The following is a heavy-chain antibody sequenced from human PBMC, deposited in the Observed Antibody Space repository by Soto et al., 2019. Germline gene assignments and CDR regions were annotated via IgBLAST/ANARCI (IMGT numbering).Heavy chain of an antibody. D-gene: IGHD2-21*01. CDR3: ARGLYCGDECYFAY. CDR2: IYKNGTT. J-gene: IGHJ4*02. Sequence: SETPSLTCSVFCGSISRNYWSWIRQPAGKGLEWIGRIYKNGTTDYNPSLESRVTMSVDPSKNRISLKLSSATAADTAIYYCARGLYCGDECYFAYWGQGILVTVSS. CDR1: CGSISRNY. V-gene: IGHV4-4*07.